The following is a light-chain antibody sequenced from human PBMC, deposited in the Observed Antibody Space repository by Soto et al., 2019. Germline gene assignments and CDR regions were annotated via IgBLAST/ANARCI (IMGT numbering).Light chain of an antibody. CDR3: QHYVTSLTT. J-gene: IGKJ1*01. CDR2: GAS. V-gene: IGKV3-20*01. Sequence: EIVLTQSPATLSLSPGERATLSCRASQSVSSNYLAWYQQKPGQAPRLLIFGASIRVTGIPDRFIGSGSGTHFTLTISRLEPEDFAVYYCQHYVTSLTTFGQGTKVEVK. CDR1: QSVSSNY.